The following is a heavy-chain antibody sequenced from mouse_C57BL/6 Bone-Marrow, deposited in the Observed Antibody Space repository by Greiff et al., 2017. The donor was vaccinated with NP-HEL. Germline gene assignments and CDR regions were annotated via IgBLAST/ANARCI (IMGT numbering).Heavy chain of an antibody. CDR3: EGSYWGNYYAMDY. CDR2: INPNNGGT. D-gene: IGHD1-1*02. Sequence: EVKLQQSGPELVKPGASVKISCKASGYTFTDYYMNWVKQSHGKSLEWIGDINPNNGGTSYNQKFKGKATLTVDKSSSTAYMELRSLTSEDSAVYYCEGSYWGNYYAMDYWGQGTSVTVSS. J-gene: IGHJ4*01. V-gene: IGHV1-26*01. CDR1: GYTFTDYY.